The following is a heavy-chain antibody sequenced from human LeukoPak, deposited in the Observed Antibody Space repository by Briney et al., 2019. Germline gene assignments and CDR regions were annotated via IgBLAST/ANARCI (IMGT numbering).Heavy chain of an antibody. CDR1: GGSISSHY. J-gene: IGHJ6*03. D-gene: IGHD3-3*01. CDR2: IYYSGST. CDR3: ARAAMGYDHYYYMDV. V-gene: IGHV4-59*11. Sequence: SETLSLTCTVSGGSISSHYWSWIRQPPGKGLEWIGYIYYSGSTNYNPSLKSRVTISVDTSKNQFCLKLSSVTAADTAVYYCARAAMGYDHYYYMDVWGKGTTVTVSS.